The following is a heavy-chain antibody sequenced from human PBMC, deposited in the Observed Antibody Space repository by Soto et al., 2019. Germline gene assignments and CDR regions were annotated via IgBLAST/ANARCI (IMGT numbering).Heavy chain of an antibody. V-gene: IGHV3-23*01. J-gene: IGHJ4*02. CDR1: GFTFSSYA. Sequence: GGSLRLSCAASGFTFSSYAMNWVRQAPGKGLEWVSVINTSGGYTNYADSVKGRFTISRDNSKNTLYVQMNSLRAEDTAIYYCVKGGPVFFDYWGQGTMVTVSS. CDR2: INTSGGYT. CDR3: VKGGPVFFDY.